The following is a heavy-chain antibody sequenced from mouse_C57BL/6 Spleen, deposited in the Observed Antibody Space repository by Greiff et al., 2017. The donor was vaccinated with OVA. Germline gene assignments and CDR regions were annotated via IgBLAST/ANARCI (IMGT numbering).Heavy chain of an antibody. D-gene: IGHD2-14*01. V-gene: IGHV1-19*01. CDR1: GYTFTDYY. CDR2: INPYNGGT. CDR3: VIGVRRDFDY. Sequence: EVKLLESGAVLVKPGASVKMSCKASGYTFTDYYMNWVKQSHGKGLEWIGVINPYNGGTSYNQKFKGKATVTVDKSSSTAYMELNSLTSEDSAVYYCVIGVRRDFDYWGQGTTLTVSS. J-gene: IGHJ2*01.